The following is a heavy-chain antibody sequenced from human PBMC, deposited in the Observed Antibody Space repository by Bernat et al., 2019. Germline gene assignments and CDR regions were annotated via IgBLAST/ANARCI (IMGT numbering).Heavy chain of an antibody. J-gene: IGHJ6*02. CDR2: IGTTISSGGST. CDR3: ARDGARGSGNSYYGMDV. D-gene: IGHD3-10*01. CDR1: RFTFSSYA. Sequence: EVQLLESGGGLVQPGVSLRLSCAASRFTFSSYAMNWVRQAPGRGWGGFAGIGTTISSGGSTYYADSVKGRFTISRDNSKNTLYLQMNSLRAEDTAVYYCARDGARGSGNSYYGMDVWGQGTTVTVSS. V-gene: IGHV3-23*01.